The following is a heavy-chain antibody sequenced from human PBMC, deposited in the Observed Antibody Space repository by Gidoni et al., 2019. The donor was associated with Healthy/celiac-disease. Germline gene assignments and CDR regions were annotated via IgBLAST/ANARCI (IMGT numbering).Heavy chain of an antibody. CDR2: IYYSGST. J-gene: IGHJ4*02. CDR3: AREEGASSGWRTQIDY. CDR1: GGSISSYY. V-gene: IGHV4-59*01. D-gene: IGHD6-19*01. Sequence: QVQLQESGPGLVKPSETLSLTCTVSGGSISSYYWSWIRQPPGKGLEWIGYIYYSGSTNYNPSLKSRVTISVDTSKNQFSLKLSSVTAADTAVYYCAREEGASSGWRTQIDYWGQGTLVTVSS.